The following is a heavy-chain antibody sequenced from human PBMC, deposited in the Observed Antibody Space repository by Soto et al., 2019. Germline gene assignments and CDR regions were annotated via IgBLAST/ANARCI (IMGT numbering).Heavy chain of an antibody. D-gene: IGHD4-17*01. J-gene: IGHJ5*02. V-gene: IGHV4-59*02. CDR1: GGSVGSYY. CDR2: IYHSGST. CDR3: ARACHGDYLVSDYNWFDP. Sequence: QVQLQESGPGLVKPSETLSLTCSVSGGSVGSYYWSWIRQPPGKGLEWIGYIYHSGSTNYNPSLKSRVTISIDTSKNQFSLKLNSATTADTAVYYCARACHGDYLVSDYNWFDPWGQGTLVAVSS.